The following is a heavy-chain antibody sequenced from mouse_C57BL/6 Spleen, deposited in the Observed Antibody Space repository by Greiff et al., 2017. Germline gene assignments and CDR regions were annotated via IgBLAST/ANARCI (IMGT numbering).Heavy chain of an antibody. CDR1: GFTFSDYG. J-gene: IGHJ1*03. CDR2: ISSGSSTI. V-gene: IGHV5-17*01. D-gene: IGHD1-2*01. CDR3: ARKAYGGYFDV. Sequence: EVKLVESGGGLVKPGGSLKLSCAASGFTFSDYGMHWVRQAPEKGLEWVAYISSGSSTIYYADTVKGRFTISRDNAKNTLFLQMTSLRSEDTAMYYCARKAYGGYFDVWGTGTTVTVSS.